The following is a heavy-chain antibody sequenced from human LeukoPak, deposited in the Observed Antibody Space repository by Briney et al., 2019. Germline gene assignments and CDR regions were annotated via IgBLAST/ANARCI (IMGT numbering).Heavy chain of an antibody. Sequence: GGSLRLSCAASGFTFSTYGMHWVRQAPGKGLEWVAVISYDGSNKYYADSVKGRFTISRDNSKNTLYLQMNSLRAEDTAVYYCARPGSELWFNDAFDIWGQGTMVTVSS. CDR2: ISYDGSNK. D-gene: IGHD5-18*01. J-gene: IGHJ3*02. CDR1: GFTFSTYG. CDR3: ARPGSELWFNDAFDI. V-gene: IGHV3-30*03.